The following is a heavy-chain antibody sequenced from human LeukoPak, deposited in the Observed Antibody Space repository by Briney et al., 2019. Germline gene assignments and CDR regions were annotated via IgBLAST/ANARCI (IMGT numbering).Heavy chain of an antibody. V-gene: IGHV4-39*01. CDR1: GGSISSSLYY. CDR2: IYHTGTT. Sequence: SETLSLTCTVSGGSISSSLYYWGWIRQPPGNRLEWIGSIYHTGTTHYNPSLKSRVTISVDMSKNQFFLKLSSVTAADTAVYYCARPFCGGDCSPLGDWGQGTLVTVSS. J-gene: IGHJ4*02. D-gene: IGHD2-21*02. CDR3: ARPFCGGDCSPLGD.